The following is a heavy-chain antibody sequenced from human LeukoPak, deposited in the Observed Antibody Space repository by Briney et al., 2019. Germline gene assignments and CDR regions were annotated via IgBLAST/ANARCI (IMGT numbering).Heavy chain of an antibody. D-gene: IGHD1-7*01. Sequence: GASVKVSCKASGYTFTNHGINWVRQAPGQGLEWMGWISAYNGNTNYAQKLQGRVTMTTDTSTSTAYMELSSLRSEDTAVYYCVQFELDYWGQGTLVTVSS. CDR1: GYTFTNHG. J-gene: IGHJ4*02. CDR2: ISAYNGNT. V-gene: IGHV1-18*01. CDR3: VQFELDY.